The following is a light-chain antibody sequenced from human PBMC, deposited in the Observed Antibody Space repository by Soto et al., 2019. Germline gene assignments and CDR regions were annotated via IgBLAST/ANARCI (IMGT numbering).Light chain of an antibody. CDR2: DVS. CDR1: SSDVGGYNY. CDR3: GSYAGSYTYV. Sequence: QSALTQPRSVSGSPGQSVTISCTGTSSDVGGYNYVSWYQQHPGKAPKLMIYDVSKRPSGVPDRFSGSKSGNTASLPISGLQAEDEADYYCGSYAGSYTYVFGTGTKVPVL. V-gene: IGLV2-11*01. J-gene: IGLJ1*01.